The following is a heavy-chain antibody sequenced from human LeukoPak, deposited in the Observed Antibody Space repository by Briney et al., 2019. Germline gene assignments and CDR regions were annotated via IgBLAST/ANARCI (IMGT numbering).Heavy chain of an antibody. J-gene: IGHJ4*02. V-gene: IGHV4-34*01. CDR1: TVSGYY. CDR2: INHSGST. D-gene: IGHD5-18*01. Sequence: SETLSLTCAIETVSGYYRNWVRQPPGNGLEWIGEINHSGSTNYNPSLKSRVTITIDTYENQFSLKLNSGTAADTDVYYCARGREGGRYGLTWGQGTLVTVSS. CDR3: ARGREGGRYGLT.